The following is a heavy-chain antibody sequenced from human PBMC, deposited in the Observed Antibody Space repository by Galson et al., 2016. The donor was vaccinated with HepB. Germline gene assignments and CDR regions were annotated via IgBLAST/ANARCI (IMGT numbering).Heavy chain of an antibody. J-gene: IGHJ6*03. V-gene: IGHV4-34*01. Sequence: ETLSLTCAVSGESLNNYFWSWIRQPPGKGLEWIGDINHSGNTNFNASLKSRVTISIDTSKNQFSLKVNSVTAADTAVYYCARENYDFWSGSNFNYYYYLDVWGKGTTVTVSS. CDR1: GESLNNYF. CDR2: INHSGNT. D-gene: IGHD3-3*01. CDR3: ARENYDFWSGSNFNYYYYLDV.